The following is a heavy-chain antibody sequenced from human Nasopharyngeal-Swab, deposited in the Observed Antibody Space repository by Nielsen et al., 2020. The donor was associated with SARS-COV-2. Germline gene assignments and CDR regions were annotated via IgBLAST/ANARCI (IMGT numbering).Heavy chain of an antibody. V-gene: IGHV3-9*01. CDR1: GFTFDHYA. J-gene: IGHJ5*02. CDR2: ISWNSGTI. Sequence: GGSLRLSCAASGFTFDHYALHWVRQAPGKGLDWVSAISWNSGTIGYADSVKGRFTISRDNANNSLFLQMNSLRNEDTALYYCARDAARSWYNWFDPWGQGTLVTVSS. D-gene: IGHD6-13*01. CDR3: ARDAARSWYNWFDP.